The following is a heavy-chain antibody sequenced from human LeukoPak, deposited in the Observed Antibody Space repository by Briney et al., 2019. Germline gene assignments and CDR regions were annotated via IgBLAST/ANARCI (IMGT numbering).Heavy chain of an antibody. CDR2: IYTSGST. J-gene: IGHJ4*02. D-gene: IGHD6-19*01. CDR3: AAVAGGY. Sequence: SETLCLTCAVSGGSISSGDYSWSWIRQPAGKGLEWIGRIYTSGSTNYNPSLKSRVTMSVDTSKNQFSLKLSSVTAADTAVYYSAAVAGGYWGQGTLVTVSS. V-gene: IGHV4-61*02. CDR1: GGSISSGDYS.